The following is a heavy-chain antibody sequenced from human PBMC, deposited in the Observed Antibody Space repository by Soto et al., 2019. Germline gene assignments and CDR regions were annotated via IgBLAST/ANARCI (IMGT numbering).Heavy chain of an antibody. D-gene: IGHD2-2*01. Sequence: GESLKISCKGSGYSFTSYWIGWVRQMPGKGLEWMGIIYPGDSDTRYSPSFQGQVTIPADKSISTAYLQWSSLKASDTAIYYCARSLYCSSTSCYFWFDPWGQGTLVTVS. CDR3: ARSLYCSSTSCYFWFDP. V-gene: IGHV5-51*01. CDR2: IYPGDSDT. CDR1: GYSFTSYW. J-gene: IGHJ5*02.